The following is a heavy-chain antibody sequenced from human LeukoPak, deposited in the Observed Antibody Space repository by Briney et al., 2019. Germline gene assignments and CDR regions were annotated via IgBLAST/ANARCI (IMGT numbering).Heavy chain of an antibody. D-gene: IGHD4-23*01. CDR2: IYDVASA. V-gene: IGHV4-4*02. J-gene: IGHJ4*02. CDR3: ARKGTTVVTPMVDY. CDR1: GDSISSHNW. Sequence: SETLSLTCDVSGDSISSHNWWSWVRQPPGRRPEWIGEIYDVASANYNPSLKSRVTISVDTSKNQFSLKLSSVTAADTAVYYCARKGTTVVTPMVDYWGQGTLVTVSS.